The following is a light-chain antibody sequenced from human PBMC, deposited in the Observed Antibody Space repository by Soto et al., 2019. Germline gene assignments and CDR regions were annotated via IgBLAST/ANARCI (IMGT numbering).Light chain of an antibody. CDR1: SSDVGGSNY. J-gene: IGLJ2*01. CDR3: SSYTSSSTLAV. Sequence: QSALTQPASVSGSPGQSITLSCTGTSSDVGGSNYVSWYQQHPGKAPKLMIYEVSNRPSGVSNRFSGSKSGNTASLTISGLQAEDEADYYCSSYTSSSTLAVFGGGTKLTVL. CDR2: EVS. V-gene: IGLV2-14*01.